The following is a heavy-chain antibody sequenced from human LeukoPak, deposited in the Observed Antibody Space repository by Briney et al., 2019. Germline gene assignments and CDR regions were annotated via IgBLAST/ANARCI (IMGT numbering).Heavy chain of an antibody. CDR3: ARVLPYSNYYDSSGYPLGYFDY. CDR1: GGSFSGYY. Sequence: SETLSLTCAVYGGSFSGYYWSWIRQPPGKRLEWIGEINHSGSTNYNPSLKSRVTISVDTSKNQFSLKLSSVTAADTAVYYCARVLPYSNYYDSSGYPLGYFDYWGQGTLVTVSS. CDR2: INHSGST. D-gene: IGHD3-22*01. J-gene: IGHJ4*02. V-gene: IGHV4-34*01.